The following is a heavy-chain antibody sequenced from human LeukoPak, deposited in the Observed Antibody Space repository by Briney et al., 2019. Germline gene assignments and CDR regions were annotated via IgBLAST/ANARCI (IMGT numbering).Heavy chain of an antibody. J-gene: IGHJ4*02. CDR3: ARTFYGSGSMDFFDY. D-gene: IGHD3-10*01. CDR1: GYTFTSYG. CDR2: ISAYNGNT. V-gene: IGHV1-18*01. Sequence: ASVTVSFTASGYTFTSYGISWVRQAPGQGLEWMGWISAYNGNTNYAQKLQGRVTMTTDTSTSTAYMELRSLRSDDTAVYYCARTFYGSGSMDFFDYWGQGTLVTVSS.